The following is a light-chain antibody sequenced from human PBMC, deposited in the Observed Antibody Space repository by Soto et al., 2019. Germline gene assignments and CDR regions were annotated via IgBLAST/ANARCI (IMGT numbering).Light chain of an antibody. J-gene: IGLJ1*01. CDR1: SSDIGLYNR. CDR3: CSYTNDNTYV. Sequence: QSALTQPPSVSGSPGQSLTISCSGTSSDIGLYNRVSWYQQSPGTAPKLMIYDVSNRPSGVPDRFSVSRSGNTASLTISGLQPVDEADYYCCSYTNDNTYVFGTGTKVTVL. V-gene: IGLV2-18*02. CDR2: DVS.